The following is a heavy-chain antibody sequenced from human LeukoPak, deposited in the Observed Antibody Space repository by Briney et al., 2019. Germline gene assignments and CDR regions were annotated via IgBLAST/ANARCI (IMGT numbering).Heavy chain of an antibody. J-gene: IGHJ3*02. V-gene: IGHV3-66*01. CDR3: AGAGYYGSGMVDAFDI. CDR2: IYSGGST. D-gene: IGHD3-10*01. CDR1: AFTVSSNY. Sequence: GGSLRLSCAASAFTVSSNYMSWVRQAPGKGLEWVSVIYSGGSTYYADSVKGRFTISRDNSKNTLYLQMNSLRAEDTAVYYCAGAGYYGSGMVDAFDIWGQGTMVTVSS.